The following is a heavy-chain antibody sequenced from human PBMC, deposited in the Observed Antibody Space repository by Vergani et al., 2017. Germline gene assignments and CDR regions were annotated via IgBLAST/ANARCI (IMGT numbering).Heavy chain of an antibody. CDR2: IYYSGST. J-gene: IGHJ6*03. CDR3: ARLGYCSSTSCSAGLYYYYYMDV. V-gene: IGHV4-59*05. CDR1: GFTFSSYSMN. Sequence: QVQLVESGGGLVKPGGSLRLSCAASGFTFSSYSMNWVRQAPGKGLEWIGSIYYSGSTYYNPSLKSRVTISVDTSKNQFSLKLSSVTAADTAVYYWARLGYCSSTSCSAGLYYYYYMDVWGKGTTVTVSS. D-gene: IGHD2-2*01.